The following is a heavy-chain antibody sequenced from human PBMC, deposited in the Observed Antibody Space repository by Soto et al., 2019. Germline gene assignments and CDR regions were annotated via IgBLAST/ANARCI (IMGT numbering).Heavy chain of an antibody. CDR2: FYYSGAT. CDR3: ARGVIGAAAT. J-gene: IGHJ4*02. Sequence: SEPLSLTVTVSGGSVSLGTYYWSWIRQPRRKGLERIGYFYYSGATNYSPSLKRRVNISVDTSKNQFSLKVSAVAAADTAVYYCARGVIGAAATWGQGILVTVSS. CDR1: GGSVSLGTYY. D-gene: IGHD6-13*01. V-gene: IGHV4-61*01.